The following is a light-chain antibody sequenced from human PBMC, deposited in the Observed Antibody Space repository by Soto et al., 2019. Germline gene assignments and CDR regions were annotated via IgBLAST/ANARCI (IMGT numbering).Light chain of an antibody. CDR2: DAS. CDR3: QQYTSYWT. V-gene: IGKV1-5*01. CDR1: QSISTW. J-gene: IGKJ1*01. Sequence: IQMTQSPSTLSASVWDIGTITCRASQSISTWLAWYQQKPGKAPKLLIYDASSLESGVPSRFSGSGSGTEFTLTISSLQPDDFATYYCQQYTSYWTFGQGTKVDIK.